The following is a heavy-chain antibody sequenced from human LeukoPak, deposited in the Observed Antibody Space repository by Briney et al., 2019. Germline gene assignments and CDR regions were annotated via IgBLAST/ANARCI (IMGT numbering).Heavy chain of an antibody. J-gene: IGHJ5*02. CDR3: ARSGITVTTMDNWWFGDWFDP. CDR1: GYTFTSYA. CDR2: INAGNGNT. V-gene: IGHV1-3*01. Sequence: ASVEVSCKASGYTFTSYAMHWVRQAPGQRLEWMGWINAGNGNTKYSQKFQGRITITRDTSASTAYMELSSLRSEDTAVYYCARSGITVTTMDNWWFGDWFDPWGQGTLVTVSS. D-gene: IGHD4-17*01.